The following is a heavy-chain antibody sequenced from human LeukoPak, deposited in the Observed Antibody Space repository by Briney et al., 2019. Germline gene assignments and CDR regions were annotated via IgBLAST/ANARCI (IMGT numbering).Heavy chain of an antibody. V-gene: IGHV3-49*04. CDR3: ARDSEGWTIAVAGCDY. CDR2: IRSKAYGGTT. D-gene: IGHD6-19*01. CDR1: GFTFGDHA. Sequence: GGSLRLSCTASGFTFGDHAMSWVRQAPGKGLEWVGFIRSKAYGGTTEYAASVKGRFTISRDNSKNTLYLQMNSLRAEDTAVYYCARDSEGWTIAVAGCDYWGQGTLVTVSS. J-gene: IGHJ4*02.